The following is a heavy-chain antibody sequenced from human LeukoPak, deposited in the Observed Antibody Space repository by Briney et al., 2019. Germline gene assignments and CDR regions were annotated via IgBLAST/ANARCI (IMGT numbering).Heavy chain of an antibody. CDR1: GYAITGYY. Sequence: ASVKVSCKASGYAITGYYMHWVRQAPGQGLEWMGWINPNSGGTNYAQKFHDRVTMPRDTSISTAYVQLGRLRSDDTAVYYCERKYCSSSSCYEGAFDLWAGGTMVSVSS. V-gene: IGHV1-2*02. CDR3: ERKYCSSSSCYEGAFDL. CDR2: INPNSGGT. D-gene: IGHD2-2*01. J-gene: IGHJ3*01.